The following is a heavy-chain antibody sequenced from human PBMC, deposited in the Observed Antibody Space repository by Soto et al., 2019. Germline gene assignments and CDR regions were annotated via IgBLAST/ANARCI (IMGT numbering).Heavy chain of an antibody. CDR2: IIIAGGGT. V-gene: IGHV1-58*01. Sequence: QMQVVQSGPEVKKPGTSVTVSCKTAGIIFSNSAVQWVRQARGQRLEWLGYIIIAGGGTKYSQNLQGKITITRDMSTNTAYMELSSLRSEDTAIYYCAAELYSGGRCCSFDIWGQGTMITVSS. J-gene: IGHJ3*02. CDR1: GIIFSNSA. CDR3: AAELYSGGRCCSFDI. D-gene: IGHD2-15*01.